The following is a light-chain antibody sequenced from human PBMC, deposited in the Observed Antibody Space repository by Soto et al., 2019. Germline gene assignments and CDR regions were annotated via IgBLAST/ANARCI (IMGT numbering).Light chain of an antibody. J-gene: IGLJ1*01. V-gene: IGLV1-51*02. CDR2: END. Sequence: QSVLTQPPSVSAAPGQKVTISCSGSTSNIGNNNVSWFQQLPGTAPKLLIYENDKRPSGIPDRFSGSTSGTSATLGITGLQAGDDADYYYGTWDSSLSGYVFATGTKLTVL. CDR1: TSNIGNNN. CDR3: GTWDSSLSGYV.